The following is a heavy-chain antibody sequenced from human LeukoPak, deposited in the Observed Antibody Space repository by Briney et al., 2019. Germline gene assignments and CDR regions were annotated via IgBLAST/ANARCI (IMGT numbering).Heavy chain of an antibody. CDR3: ARARGDCSSTSCRIDY. CDR1: GGSISSSSYY. V-gene: IGHV4-39*07. Sequence: SETLSLTCTVSGGSISSSSYYWGWIRQPPGKGLEWIGSIYYSGSTYYNPSLKSRVTISVDTSKNQFSLKLSSVTAADTAVYYCARARGDCSSTSCRIDYWGQGTLVTVSS. J-gene: IGHJ4*02. CDR2: IYYSGST. D-gene: IGHD2-2*01.